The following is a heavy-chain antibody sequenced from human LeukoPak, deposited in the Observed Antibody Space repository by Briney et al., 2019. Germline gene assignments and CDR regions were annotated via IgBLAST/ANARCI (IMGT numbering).Heavy chain of an antibody. Sequence: GGSLRLSCAASGFTFSSYGMHWVRQAPGKGLEWVAVISYDGSNKYYADSVKGRFTISRDNSKNTLYLQMNSLRAEDTAVYYCAKSIAVAGTGRGVDYWGQGTLVTVSS. J-gene: IGHJ4*02. CDR2: ISYDGSNK. CDR3: AKSIAVAGTGRGVDY. D-gene: IGHD6-19*01. CDR1: GFTFSSYG. V-gene: IGHV3-30*18.